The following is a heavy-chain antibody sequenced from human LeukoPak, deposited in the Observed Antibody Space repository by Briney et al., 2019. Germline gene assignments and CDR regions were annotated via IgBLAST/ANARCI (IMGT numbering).Heavy chain of an antibody. CDR3: AVSNGGYGP. J-gene: IGHJ5*02. V-gene: IGHV3-74*01. Sequence: GGSLRLSCASSAFNFTAYWMHWVRQDPRQGLLWVARINSDGTTTNYADSVKGRFTISRDNAKSTLFLQMNSLRAEDKAVSFCAVSNGGYGPWGQGALVTVSS. CDR1: AFNFTAYW. CDR2: INSDGTTT. D-gene: IGHD5-12*01.